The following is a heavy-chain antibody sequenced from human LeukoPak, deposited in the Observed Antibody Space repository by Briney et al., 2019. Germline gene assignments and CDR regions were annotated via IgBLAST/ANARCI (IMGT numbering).Heavy chain of an antibody. J-gene: IGHJ5*02. D-gene: IGHD3-16*01. CDR3: AKGDDRSWFDP. CDR1: GFTFDDYA. CDR2: ISWNSGSI. Sequence: GGSLRLSCAASGFTFDDYAMHWVRQAPGKGLEWVSGISWNSGSIGYADSVKGRFTISRDNAKNSLYLQMNSLRAEDTALYCCAKGDDRSWFDPWGQGTLVTVSS. V-gene: IGHV3-9*01.